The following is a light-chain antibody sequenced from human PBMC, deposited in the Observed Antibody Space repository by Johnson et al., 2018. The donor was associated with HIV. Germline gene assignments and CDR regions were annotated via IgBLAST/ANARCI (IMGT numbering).Light chain of an antibody. CDR1: SSNIGNNY. CDR2: DNN. V-gene: IGLV1-51*01. Sequence: QSVLTQPPSVSAAPGQKVTISCSGSSSNIGNNYVSWYQQLPGTAPKLLIYDNNTRPSGIPDRFSGSKSGTSATLGITGLQTGDEADYYCGTWDSSLSVYVFGTGTEVTV. CDR3: GTWDSSLSVYV. J-gene: IGLJ1*01.